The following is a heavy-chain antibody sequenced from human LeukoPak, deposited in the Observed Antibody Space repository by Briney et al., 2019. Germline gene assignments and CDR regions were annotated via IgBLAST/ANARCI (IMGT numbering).Heavy chain of an antibody. J-gene: IGHJ3*02. CDR1: GFTFSSYG. V-gene: IGHV3-30*03. Sequence: GRSLRLSCAASGFTFSSYGMHWVRQAPGKGLEWVAVISYDGTNKYYADSVQGRFTISRDNSKNTVYVQMNSLRAEDTALCYCARALDRDAFDIWGQGTMVTVSS. CDR2: ISYDGTNK. CDR3: ARALDRDAFDI. D-gene: IGHD2-2*03.